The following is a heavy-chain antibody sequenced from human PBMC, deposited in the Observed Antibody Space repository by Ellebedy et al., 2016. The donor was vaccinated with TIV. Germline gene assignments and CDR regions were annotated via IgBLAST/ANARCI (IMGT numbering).Heavy chain of an antibody. Sequence: GGSLRLXCAASGFVFRSYGMSWVRQAPGKGLEWVSFTNDGVRSTYYADSVKGRFTISRDNTKNSLYLQMNNLRVEDTAVYHCLGGSHAGYWGQGTLVTVSS. D-gene: IGHD1-26*01. J-gene: IGHJ4*02. CDR3: LGGSHAGY. V-gene: IGHV3-23*01. CDR2: TNDGVRST. CDR1: GFVFRSYG.